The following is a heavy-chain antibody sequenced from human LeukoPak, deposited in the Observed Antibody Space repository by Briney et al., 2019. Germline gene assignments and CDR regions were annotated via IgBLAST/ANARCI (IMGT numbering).Heavy chain of an antibody. CDR2: IYSGGST. J-gene: IGHJ4*02. CDR1: GFTVSSNY. CDR3: AKSGDVWGSYRYLTY. D-gene: IGHD3-16*02. Sequence: GGSRRLSCAASGFTVSSNYMSWVRQAPGKGLEWVSVIYSGGSTYYADSVKGRFTISRDNSKNTLYLQMNSLRAEDTAVYYCAKSGDVWGSYRYLTYWGQGTLVTVSS. V-gene: IGHV3-53*01.